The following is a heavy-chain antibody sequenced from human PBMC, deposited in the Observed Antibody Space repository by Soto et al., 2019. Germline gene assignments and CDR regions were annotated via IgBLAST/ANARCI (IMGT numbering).Heavy chain of an antibody. Sequence: GGSLRLSCAASGFTFSSYAMHWVRQAPGKGLEWVAVISYDGSNKYYADSVKGRFTISRDNSKNTLYLQMNSLRAEDTAVYYCARSYDSSGYYVVSFDNWGQGALVTVSS. D-gene: IGHD3-22*01. CDR1: GFTFSSYA. CDR2: ISYDGSNK. V-gene: IGHV3-30-3*01. J-gene: IGHJ4*02. CDR3: ARSYDSSGYYVVSFDN.